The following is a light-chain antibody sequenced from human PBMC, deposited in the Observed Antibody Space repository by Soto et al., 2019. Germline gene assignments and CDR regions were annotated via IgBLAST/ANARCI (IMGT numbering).Light chain of an antibody. CDR3: QQSYSSWAT. V-gene: IGKV3-15*01. CDR2: GAS. Sequence: EIVMTQSPATLSVSPGERATLSCRASHRVSSYLAWYQQRPGQAPRLLIYGASTRATGIPARFSGSASGTEFTLTISSLQSEDFAIYCCQQSYSSWATFGGGTKVEIQ. CDR1: HRVSSY. J-gene: IGKJ4*01.